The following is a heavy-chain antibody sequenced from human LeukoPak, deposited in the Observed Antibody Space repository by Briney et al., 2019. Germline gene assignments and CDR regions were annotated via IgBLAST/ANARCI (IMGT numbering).Heavy chain of an antibody. CDR2: IYYSGTT. Sequence: SETLSLTCTVSGVSTSTYYWSWIRQPPGKGLEWIGYIYYSGTTNYNPSLKSRVTISIDTSKNEFSLKLTSVTAADTAVYYCAREANYYGSGSYFEGTFDYWGQGSLVTVSS. CDR1: GVSTSTYY. V-gene: IGHV4-59*01. CDR3: AREANYYGSGSYFEGTFDY. J-gene: IGHJ4*02. D-gene: IGHD3-10*01.